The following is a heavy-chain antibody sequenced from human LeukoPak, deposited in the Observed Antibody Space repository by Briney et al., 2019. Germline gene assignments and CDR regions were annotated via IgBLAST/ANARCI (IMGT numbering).Heavy chain of an antibody. CDR1: GGSISSYY. J-gene: IGHJ4*02. V-gene: IGHV4-59*01. Sequence: PSETLSLTCTVSGGSISSYYWSWIRQPPGKGLEWIGYIYYSGSTNYNPSLKSRVTISVDTSKNQFSLKLSSVTAADTAVYYCARANSSDSISPFFDYWGQGTLVTVSS. CDR2: IYYSGST. D-gene: IGHD3-22*01. CDR3: ARANSSDSISPFFDY.